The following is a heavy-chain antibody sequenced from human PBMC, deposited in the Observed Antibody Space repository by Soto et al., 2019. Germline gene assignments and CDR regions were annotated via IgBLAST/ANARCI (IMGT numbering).Heavy chain of an antibody. Sequence: ASVKVSSKASRYTFTSYCLRSVQHSPGQGLEWMGWISAYNGNTNYAQKLQGRVTMTTDTSTSTAYMELRSLRSDDTAVYYCARALPYYDILTGYFNWFDPWGQGTLVTVSS. CDR1: RYTFTSYC. J-gene: IGHJ5*02. CDR3: ARALPYYDILTGYFNWFDP. D-gene: IGHD3-9*01. CDR2: ISAYNGNT. V-gene: IGHV1-18*01.